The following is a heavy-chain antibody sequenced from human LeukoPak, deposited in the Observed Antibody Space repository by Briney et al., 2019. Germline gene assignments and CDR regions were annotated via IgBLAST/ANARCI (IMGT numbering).Heavy chain of an antibody. CDR1: GGSISSYY. CDR3: ARGWRWLQFDAFDI. V-gene: IGHV4-4*09. Sequence: PSETLSLTCTVSGGSISSYYWSWIRQPPGKGLEWIGYIYTSGSTNYNPSLKSRVTISVDTSKNQFSLKLSSVTAADTAVYYCARGWRWLQFDAFDIWGQGTMVTVSS. D-gene: IGHD5-24*01. CDR2: IYTSGST. J-gene: IGHJ3*02.